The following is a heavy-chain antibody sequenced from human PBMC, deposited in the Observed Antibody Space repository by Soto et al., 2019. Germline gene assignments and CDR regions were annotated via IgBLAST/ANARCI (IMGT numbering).Heavy chain of an antibody. CDR3: ARVIAAAGTGTWFDP. V-gene: IGHV4-31*03. D-gene: IGHD6-13*01. CDR2: IYYSGST. Sequence: QVQLQESGPGLVKPSQTLSLTCTVSGGSISSGGYYWSWIRQHPGKGLEWIGYIYYSGSTYYNPSLTSRVTISVDTSKNQFSLKLSSVTAADTAVYYCARVIAAAGTGTWFDPWGQGTLVTVSS. J-gene: IGHJ5*02. CDR1: GGSISSGGYY.